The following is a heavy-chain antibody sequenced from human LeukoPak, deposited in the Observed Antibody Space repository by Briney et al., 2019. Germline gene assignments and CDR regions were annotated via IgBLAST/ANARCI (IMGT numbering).Heavy chain of an antibody. V-gene: IGHV4-39*01. J-gene: IGHJ5*02. CDR1: GGSISSSSYY. Sequence: SETLSLTCTVSGGSISSSSYYWGWIRQPPGKGLEWIGSIYYSGSTYYNPSLKSRFTISVDTSKNQFSLKLSSVTAADTAVYYCARSELSVTGTIGCSWFDPWGQGTLVTVSS. D-gene: IGHD1-7*01. CDR2: IYYSGST. CDR3: ARSELSVTGTIGCSWFDP.